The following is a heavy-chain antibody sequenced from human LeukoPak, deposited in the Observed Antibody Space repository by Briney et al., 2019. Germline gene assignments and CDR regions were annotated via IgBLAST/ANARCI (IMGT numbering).Heavy chain of an antibody. CDR1: GGSLSISTYY. Sequence: SQTLSLTCTVSGGSLSISTYYWGWVRQPPGKGLEWIGSMYYSGSTYYNPSIKSRVTISVDTSKNQFSLKLSSVTAADTAVYYCARDPIVVVTATLDAFDIWGQGTMVTVSS. V-gene: IGHV4-39*07. CDR2: MYYSGST. D-gene: IGHD2-21*02. J-gene: IGHJ3*02. CDR3: ARDPIVVVTATLDAFDI.